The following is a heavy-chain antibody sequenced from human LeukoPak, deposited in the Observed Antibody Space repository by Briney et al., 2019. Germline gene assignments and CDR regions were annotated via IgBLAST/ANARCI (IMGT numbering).Heavy chain of an antibody. CDR2: IYPGDSDT. V-gene: IGHV5-51*01. Sequence: GESLKISCKGSGYSFSDYWIGWVRQMPGKGLEWMGIIYPGDSDTGYSPSFQGQVTISADKSISTAYLQWSSLKASDTAIYYCARQKYSSASYYYYMDVWGKGTTVTVSS. CDR3: ARQKYSSASYYYYMDV. J-gene: IGHJ6*03. CDR1: GYSFSDYW. D-gene: IGHD6-6*01.